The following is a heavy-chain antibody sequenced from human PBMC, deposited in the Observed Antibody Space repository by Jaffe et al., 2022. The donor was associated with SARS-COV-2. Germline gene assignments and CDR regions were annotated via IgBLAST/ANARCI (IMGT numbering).Heavy chain of an antibody. V-gene: IGHV1-3*01. Sequence: QVQLVQSGAEVKKPGASVKVSCKASGYTFTSYAMHWVRQAPGQRLEWMGWINAGNGNTKYSQKFQGRVTITRDTSASTAYMELSSLRSEDTAVYYCARGSLAAAGIGYWGQGTLVTVSS. J-gene: IGHJ4*02. CDR3: ARGSLAAAGIGY. CDR2: INAGNGNT. D-gene: IGHD6-13*01. CDR1: GYTFTSYA.